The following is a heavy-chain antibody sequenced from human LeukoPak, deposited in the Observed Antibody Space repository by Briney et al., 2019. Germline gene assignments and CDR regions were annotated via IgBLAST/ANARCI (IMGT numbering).Heavy chain of an antibody. CDR1: GGSISSGGYY. J-gene: IGHJ5*02. Sequence: SETLSLTCTVSGGSISSGGYYWSWIRQHPGKGLEWIGYIYYSGSTYYNPSPKSRVTISVDTSKNQFSLKLSSVTAADTAVYYCARDGRLGYGDYRFDPWGQGTLVTVSS. CDR2: IYYSGST. CDR3: ARDGRLGYGDYRFDP. V-gene: IGHV4-31*03. D-gene: IGHD4-17*01.